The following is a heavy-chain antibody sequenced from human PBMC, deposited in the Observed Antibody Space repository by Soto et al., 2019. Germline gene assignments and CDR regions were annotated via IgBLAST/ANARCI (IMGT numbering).Heavy chain of an antibody. D-gene: IGHD5-18*01. V-gene: IGHV3-23*01. CDR2: ISGGGGIT. J-gene: IGHJ4*02. Sequence: EVQLLESGGGLVQPGGSLRLSCAASGFMFSSYAMNWVRQAPGKGLEWVSSISGGGGITHYADSVKGRFTVSRDNSKNMLYLQMNSLRPEDTGVYYCARETDWIPDYWGQGTLVTVSS. CDR3: ARETDWIPDY. CDR1: GFMFSSYA.